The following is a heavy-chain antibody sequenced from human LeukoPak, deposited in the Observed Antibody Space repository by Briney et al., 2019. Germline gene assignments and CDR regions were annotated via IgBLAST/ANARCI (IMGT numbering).Heavy chain of an antibody. Sequence: GGSLRLSCAASGLTVSSYMSWVRQAPGKGLEWVSVIYSGGSIYYADSVKGRFTISRDKSKHTLYLQMNSLRAEDTAVYYCARPPYGGVDYWGQGTLVTVSS. CDR3: ARPPYGGVDY. D-gene: IGHD4-23*01. V-gene: IGHV3-66*04. CDR2: IYSGGSI. J-gene: IGHJ4*02. CDR1: GLTVSSY.